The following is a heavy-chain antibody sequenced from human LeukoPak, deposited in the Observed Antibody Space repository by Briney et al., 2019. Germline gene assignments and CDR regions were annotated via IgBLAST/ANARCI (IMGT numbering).Heavy chain of an antibody. D-gene: IGHD2-15*01. CDR3: ARSSSPRLHFDY. J-gene: IGHJ4*02. Sequence: SVKVSCKASGGTFSSYAISWVRQPPGQGLEWMGGIIPIFGTANYAQKFQGRVTITADESTSTAYMELSSLRSEDTAVYYCARSSSPRLHFDYWGQGTLVTVSS. V-gene: IGHV1-69*01. CDR1: GGTFSSYA. CDR2: IIPIFGTA.